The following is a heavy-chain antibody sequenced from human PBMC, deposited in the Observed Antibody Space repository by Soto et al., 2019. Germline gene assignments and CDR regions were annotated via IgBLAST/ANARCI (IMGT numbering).Heavy chain of an antibody. CDR1: GFTFSSYG. CDR3: ARMLSDHYYDSSGLDY. CDR2: IWYDGSNK. V-gene: IGHV3-33*01. J-gene: IGHJ4*02. Sequence: VQLVESGGGVVQPGRSLRLSCAASGFTFSSYGMHWVRQAPGKGLEWVAVIWYDGSNKYYADSVKGRFTISRDNSKNTLYLQMNSLRAEDTAVYYCARMLSDHYYDSSGLDYWGQGTLVTVSS. D-gene: IGHD3-22*01.